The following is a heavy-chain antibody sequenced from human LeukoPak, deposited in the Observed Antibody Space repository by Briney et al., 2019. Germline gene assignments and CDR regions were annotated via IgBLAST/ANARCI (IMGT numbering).Heavy chain of an antibody. CDR2: IYYSGST. Sequence: PSETLSLTCTVSGGSISSYYWSWIRQPPGKGLEWIGYIYYSGSTNYNPSLKSRVTISVDTSKNQFSLKLSSVTAADTAVYYCARTVTHVYYYYYYYMDVWGKGTTVTVSS. CDR3: ARTVTHVYYYYYYYMDV. V-gene: IGHV4-59*01. J-gene: IGHJ6*03. D-gene: IGHD4-11*01. CDR1: GGSISSYY.